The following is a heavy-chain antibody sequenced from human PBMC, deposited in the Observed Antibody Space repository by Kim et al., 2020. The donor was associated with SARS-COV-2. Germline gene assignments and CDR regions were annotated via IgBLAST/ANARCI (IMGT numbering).Heavy chain of an antibody. J-gene: IGHJ5*02. Sequence: SETLSLTCTVSGGSISSSSYYWGWIRQPPGKGLEWIGSIYYSGSTYYNPSLKSRVTISVDTSKNQFSLKLSSVTAADTAVYYCARGYRLWFGDATQNWFDPWGQGTLVTVSS. V-gene: IGHV4-39*01. CDR1: GGSISSSSYY. CDR3: ARGYRLWFGDATQNWFDP. D-gene: IGHD3-10*01. CDR2: IYYSGST.